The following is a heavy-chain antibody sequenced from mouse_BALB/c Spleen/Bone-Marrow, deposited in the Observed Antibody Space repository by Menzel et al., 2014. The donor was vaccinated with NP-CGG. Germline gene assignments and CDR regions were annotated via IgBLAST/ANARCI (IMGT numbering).Heavy chain of an antibody. J-gene: IGHJ4*01. V-gene: IGHV5-12*02. Sequence: EVKVVESGGGLVQPGGSLKLSCATSGFTFSDYYMYWVRQTPEKRLEWVAYISNGGGSTYYPDTVKGRFTISRDNAKNTPYLQMSRLKSEDIAMYYCARHLYGNYGAMDYWGQGTSVTVSS. CDR2: ISNGGGST. CDR1: GFTFSDYY. D-gene: IGHD2-1*01. CDR3: ARHLYGNYGAMDY.